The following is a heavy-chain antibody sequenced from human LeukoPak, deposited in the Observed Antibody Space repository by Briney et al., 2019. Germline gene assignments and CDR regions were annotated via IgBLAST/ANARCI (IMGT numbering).Heavy chain of an antibody. CDR2: ISSSSSYI. CDR1: GFTFSSYS. D-gene: IGHD2-2*01. J-gene: IGHJ5*02. CDR3: ARDPFCSSAICYGWFDP. Sequence: PGGSLRLSCAASGFTFSSYSMNWVRQAPGKGLEWVSSISSSSSYINYADSVKGRFTISRDNTKNTVYLQMNSLRAEDTAVYYCARDPFCSSAICYGWFDPWGQGTLVTVSS. V-gene: IGHV3-21*01.